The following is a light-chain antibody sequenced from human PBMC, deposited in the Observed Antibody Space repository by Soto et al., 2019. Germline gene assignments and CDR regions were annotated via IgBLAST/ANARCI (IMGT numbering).Light chain of an antibody. CDR3: QVWDSSAVV. Sequence: SSELTQPLSVSVALGQTARITCGGTNIGSKNVHWYQQKPGQAPVLVIYRDSNRPSGIPERFSGSNSGNTATLTISRAQAGDEADYYCQVWDSSAVVFGGGTKLTVL. CDR2: RDS. J-gene: IGLJ2*01. CDR1: NIGSKN. V-gene: IGLV3-9*01.